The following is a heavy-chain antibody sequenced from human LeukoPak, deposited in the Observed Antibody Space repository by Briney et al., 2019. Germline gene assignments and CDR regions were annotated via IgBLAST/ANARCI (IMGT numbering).Heavy chain of an antibody. V-gene: IGHV4-34*01. Sequence: SETLSLTCAVYGGSFSGYYWSWIRQPPGKGLEWIGEINHSGSTNYNPSLKSRVTISVDTSKNQFSLKLSSVTAADTAVYYCARAGHGSTGDWFDPWGQGTLVTVSS. CDR2: INHSGST. CDR3: ARAGHGSTGDWFDP. CDR1: GGSFSGYY. J-gene: IGHJ5*02. D-gene: IGHD1-14*01.